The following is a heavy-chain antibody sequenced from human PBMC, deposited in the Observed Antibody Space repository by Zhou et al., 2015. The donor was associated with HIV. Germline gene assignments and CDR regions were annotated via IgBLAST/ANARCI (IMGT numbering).Heavy chain of an antibody. CDR1: GGTFSSYA. D-gene: IGHD4-17*01. Sequence: QVQLVQSGAEVKKPGSSVKVSCKASGGTFSSYAISWVRQAPGQGLEWMGGIIPIFGTANYAQKFQGRVTITADESTSTAYMELSSLRSEDTAVYYCARDRSSIYGDYGMRDAFDIWGQGTMVTVSS. V-gene: IGHV1-69*01. J-gene: IGHJ3*02. CDR3: ARDRSSIYGDYGMRDAFDI. CDR2: IIPIFGTA.